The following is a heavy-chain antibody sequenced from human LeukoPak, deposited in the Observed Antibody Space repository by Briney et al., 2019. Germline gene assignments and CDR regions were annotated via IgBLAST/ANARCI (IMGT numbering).Heavy chain of an antibody. CDR3: ANRGMSRITIFGVDPLDWFDP. Sequence: SVKVSCKASGGTFSSYAISWLRQAPGQGLEWMGGIIPIFGTANYAQKFQGRVTITADESTSTAYMELSSLRSEDTAVYYCANRGMSRITIFGVDPLDWFDPWGQGTLVTVSS. J-gene: IGHJ5*02. V-gene: IGHV1-69*13. D-gene: IGHD3-3*01. CDR2: IIPIFGTA. CDR1: GGTFSSYA.